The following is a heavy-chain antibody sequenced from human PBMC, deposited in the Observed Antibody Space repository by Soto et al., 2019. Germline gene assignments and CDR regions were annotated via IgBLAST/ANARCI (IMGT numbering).Heavy chain of an antibody. J-gene: IGHJ3*02. CDR3: XXGGVGSTSNAFDI. CDR2: ISYDGSNK. CDR1: GFTFRSYG. Sequence: QVQLVESGGGVVQPGRSLRLSCAASGFTFRSYGMHWVRQAPAKGLEWVAVISYDGSNKYYADSVKGRFTISRDNSKNTLYLQMNSLRAEDTAXXXXXXGGVGSTSNAFDIWGQGTMVTVSS. D-gene: IGHD1-26*01. V-gene: IGHV3-30*03.